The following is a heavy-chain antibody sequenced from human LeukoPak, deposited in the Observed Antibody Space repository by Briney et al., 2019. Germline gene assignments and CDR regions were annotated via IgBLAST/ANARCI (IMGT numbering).Heavy chain of an antibody. V-gene: IGHV3-9*03. CDR3: AKDDSSSWSAFDI. CDR1: GFTFDDYA. D-gene: IGHD6-13*01. CDR2: ISWNSGSI. Sequence: GGSLRLSCAASGFTFDDYAMHWVRQAPGKGLEWVSGISWNSGSIGYADSVKGRFTISRDNAKNSLYLQMNSLRAEDMALYYCAKDDSSSWSAFDIWGQGTMVTVSS. J-gene: IGHJ3*02.